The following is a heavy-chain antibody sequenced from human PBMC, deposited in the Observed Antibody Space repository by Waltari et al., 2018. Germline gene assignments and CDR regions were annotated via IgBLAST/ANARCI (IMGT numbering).Heavy chain of an antibody. J-gene: IGHJ4*02. CDR1: GGTFSSYA. CDR2: IIPILGIA. D-gene: IGHD3-16*01. V-gene: IGHV1-69*04. CDR3: ARGLAGDYVWGSFDY. Sequence: QVQLVQSGAEVKKPGSSVKVSCKASGGTFSSYAISWVRQAPGQGLEWMGRIIPILGIANYAPKFQGRVTITADKSTSTAYMELSSLRSEDTAVYYCARGLAGDYVWGSFDYWGQGTLVTVSS.